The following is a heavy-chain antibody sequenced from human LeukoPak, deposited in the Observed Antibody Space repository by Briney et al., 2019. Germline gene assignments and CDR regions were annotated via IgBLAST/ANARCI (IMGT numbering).Heavy chain of an antibody. CDR1: GFTFSSNA. V-gene: IGHV3-21*01. Sequence: RGSLRLSCAASGFTFSSNAMNWVRQAPGKGLEWVSSISSGGTYVDYADSVKGRFTISRDNAKNSLYLQMNSLRAEDTAVYYCARGDSGADYWGQGTLVTVSS. CDR3: ARGDSGADY. J-gene: IGHJ4*02. D-gene: IGHD6-19*01. CDR2: ISSGGTYV.